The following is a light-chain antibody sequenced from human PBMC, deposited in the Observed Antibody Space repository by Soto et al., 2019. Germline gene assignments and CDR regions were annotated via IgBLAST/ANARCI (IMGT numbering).Light chain of an antibody. Sequence: QSALTQPASVSGSPGQSITISCTGTSSDVGGYNAVSWYQQHPGKAPKLMIYDVTNRPSGASNRFSGSKSGNTASLTISGLQAEDEAHYYFGSYAPGGAYVFGTGTKVTVL. V-gene: IGLV2-14*01. CDR3: GSYAPGGAYV. J-gene: IGLJ1*01. CDR2: DVT. CDR1: SSDVGGYNA.